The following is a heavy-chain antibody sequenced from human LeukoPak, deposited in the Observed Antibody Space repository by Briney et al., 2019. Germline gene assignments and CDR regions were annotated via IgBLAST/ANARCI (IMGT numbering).Heavy chain of an antibody. V-gene: IGHV3-23*01. CDR2: ISGSGGST. Sequence: GGSLRLSCAASGFTFSSYAMSWVRQAPGKGLEWGSAISGSGGSTYYADSVKGRFTISRDNSKNTLYPQMNSLRAEDTAVYYCAKEGALVVVAATHFDYWGQGTLVTVSS. CDR1: GFTFSSYA. CDR3: AKEGALVVVAATHFDY. D-gene: IGHD2-15*01. J-gene: IGHJ4*02.